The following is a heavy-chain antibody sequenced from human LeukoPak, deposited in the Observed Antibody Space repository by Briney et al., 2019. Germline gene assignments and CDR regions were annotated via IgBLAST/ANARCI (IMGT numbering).Heavy chain of an antibody. CDR2: IGLGDNK. CDR3: ARGEDSSGWYSLVYYYYYMDV. J-gene: IGHJ6*03. Sequence: GGSLRLSCAASGLTFNNYELHWVRQTPGKGLEWISYIGLGDNKLYVDSVRGRFTISRDNARNSWFLQMNSLRVEDTAVYYCARGEDSSGWYSLVYYYYYMDVWGKGTTVTVSS. D-gene: IGHD6-19*01. V-gene: IGHV3-48*03. CDR1: GLTFNNYE.